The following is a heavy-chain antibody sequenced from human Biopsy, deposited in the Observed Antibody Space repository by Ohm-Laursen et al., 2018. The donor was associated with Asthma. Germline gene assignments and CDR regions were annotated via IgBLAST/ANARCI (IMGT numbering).Heavy chain of an antibody. V-gene: IGHV3-23*01. CDR2: IRGSGGST. Sequence: SLRLSCAASGFTFSSSAMSWIRQAPGPGLEWVSAIRGSGGSTYYADSVKGRFTISRDNSKNTLYLQMNSLRAEDTAVYYCAKDRDYDILTGPPGFDYWGQGTLVTVSS. CDR3: AKDRDYDILTGPPGFDY. J-gene: IGHJ4*02. D-gene: IGHD3-9*01. CDR1: GFTFSSSA.